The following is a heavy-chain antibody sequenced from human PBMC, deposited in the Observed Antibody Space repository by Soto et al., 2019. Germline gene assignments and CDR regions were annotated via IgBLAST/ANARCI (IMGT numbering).Heavy chain of an antibody. V-gene: IGHV1-18*01. Sequence: QVQLVQSGAEVKKPGASVKVSCKASGYTFTSYGISWVRQAPGQGLEGMGWISAYNGNTNYAQKLQGRVTITTDPATSTAYMELRSLRSADTAVYYSARELGGSYRPQDDYWGQGTLVTVSS. CDR3: ARELGGSYRPQDDY. CDR2: ISAYNGNT. CDR1: GYTFTSYG. D-gene: IGHD3-16*02. J-gene: IGHJ4*02.